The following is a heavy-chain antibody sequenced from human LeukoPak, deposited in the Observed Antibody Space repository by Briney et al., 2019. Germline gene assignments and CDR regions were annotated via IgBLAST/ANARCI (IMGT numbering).Heavy chain of an antibody. CDR1: GYTFTGYY. J-gene: IGHJ4*02. V-gene: IGHV1-2*02. Sequence: ASVKVSCKASGYTFTGYYMHWVRQAPGQGLEWMGWINPNSGGTNYAQKFQGRVTMTRDTSISTAYMELSRLRSDDTAVYYCAYESPYYYDTSGGYFDYWGQGTLVTVSS. D-gene: IGHD3-22*01. CDR3: AYESPYYYDTSGGYFDY. CDR2: INPNSGGT.